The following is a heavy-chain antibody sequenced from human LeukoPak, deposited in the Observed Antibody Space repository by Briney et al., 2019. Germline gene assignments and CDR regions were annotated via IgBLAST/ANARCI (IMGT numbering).Heavy chain of an antibody. CDR3: ARENWNGYGMDV. CDR1: GGTFSSYA. CDR2: IIPILGIA. Sequence: SVKVSCKACGGTFSSYAISWVRQAPGQGPEWMGRIIPILGIANYAQKFQGRVTITADKSTSTAYMELSSLRSEDTAVYYCARENWNGYGMDVWGQGTTVTVSS. J-gene: IGHJ6*02. D-gene: IGHD1-1*01. V-gene: IGHV1-69*04.